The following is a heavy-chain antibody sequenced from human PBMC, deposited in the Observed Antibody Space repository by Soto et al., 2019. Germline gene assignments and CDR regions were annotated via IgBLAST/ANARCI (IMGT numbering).Heavy chain of an antibody. CDR1: GFTFTNYG. Sequence: GGSLRLSCGASGFTFTNYGMNWVRRAPGKGLEWVAYITSSGSPMYYADSVKGRFTISRDNVRNSLYLQMNSLRAEDTAVYYCARLHCSSTNCSYNYYYGMDVWGQGTTVTVSS. CDR2: ITSSGSPM. J-gene: IGHJ6*02. D-gene: IGHD2-2*01. CDR3: ARLHCSSTNCSYNYYYGMDV. V-gene: IGHV3-48*03.